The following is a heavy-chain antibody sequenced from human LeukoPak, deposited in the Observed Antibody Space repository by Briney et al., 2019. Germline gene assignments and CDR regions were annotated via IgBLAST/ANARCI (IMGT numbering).Heavy chain of an antibody. CDR2: IYSGGST. CDR1: GFTFSSNY. J-gene: IGHJ3*02. D-gene: IGHD3-22*01. V-gene: IGHV3-53*01. CDR3: ARDNAYYYDSSGSAGEAFDI. Sequence: PGGSLRLSCAASGFTFSSNYMSWVRQAPGKGLEWVSVIYSGGSTYYADSVKGRFTISRDNSKNTLYLQMNSLRAEDTAVYHCARDNAYYYDSSGSAGEAFDIWGQGTMVTVSS.